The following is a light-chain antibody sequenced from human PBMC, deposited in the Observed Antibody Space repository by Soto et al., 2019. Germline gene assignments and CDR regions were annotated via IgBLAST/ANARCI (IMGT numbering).Light chain of an antibody. J-gene: IGKJ1*01. V-gene: IGKV1-5*01. CDR2: DAS. CDR3: HQYNNYPRP. CDR1: QSISDW. Sequence: DIQMTQSPSTLSASVGDRVTITCRASQSISDWLAWYQQKPGKAPKLLIYDASSLESGVPSRFSGSGSGTEFTLTISSLQPDDFATYYCHQYNNYPRPFGQGTKVEIK.